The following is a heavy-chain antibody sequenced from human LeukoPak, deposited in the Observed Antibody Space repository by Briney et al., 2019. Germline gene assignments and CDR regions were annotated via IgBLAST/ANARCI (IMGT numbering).Heavy chain of an antibody. J-gene: IGHJ4*02. CDR3: AKGYDILTGYYMTPPFDY. CDR2: ISWNSGSI. V-gene: IGHV3-9*01. CDR1: GFTFDDYA. D-gene: IGHD3-9*01. Sequence: GRSLRLSCAASGFTFDDYAMHRVRQAPGKGLEWVSGISWNSGSIGYADSVKGRFTISRDNAKNSLYLQMNSLRAEDTALYYCAKGYDILTGYYMTPPFDYWGQGTLVTVSS.